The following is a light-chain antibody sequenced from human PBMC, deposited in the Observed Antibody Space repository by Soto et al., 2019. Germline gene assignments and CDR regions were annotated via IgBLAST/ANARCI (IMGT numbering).Light chain of an antibody. CDR2: DVS. J-gene: IGLJ2*01. CDR3: SSYTSSSTLV. CDR1: SSDVGGYNY. Sequence: QSALTQPASVSGSPGQSITISCTGTSSDVGGYNYVSWYQQHPGKAPKLMIYDVSNRPSGVSNRFSGSKSGNTASLTISGLQAEDEADYYCSSYTSSSTLVCGGWIKRTVL. V-gene: IGLV2-14*01.